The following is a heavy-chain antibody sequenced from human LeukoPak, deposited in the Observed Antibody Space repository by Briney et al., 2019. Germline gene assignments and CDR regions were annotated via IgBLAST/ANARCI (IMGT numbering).Heavy chain of an antibody. D-gene: IGHD1-26*01. CDR2: IYTSGST. CDR1: GGSISSYY. Sequence: SETLSLTCTVSGGSISSYYWSWIRQPAGKGLEWIGRIYTSGSTNYNPSLKSRVTMSVDTSKNQFSLKLSSVTAADTAVYYCAGAPSSYGSPYMDVWGKGTTVTVSS. CDR3: AGAPSSYGSPYMDV. V-gene: IGHV4-4*07. J-gene: IGHJ6*03.